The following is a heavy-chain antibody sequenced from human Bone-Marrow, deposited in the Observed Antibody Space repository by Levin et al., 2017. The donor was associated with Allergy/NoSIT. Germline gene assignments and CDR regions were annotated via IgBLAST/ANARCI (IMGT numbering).Heavy chain of an antibody. CDR3: ARDGGTHCSSITCNDAFDA. CDR2: INAGGGTT. CDR1: GYTFTSRY. Sequence: ASVKVSCKASGYTFTSRYMHWVRQGPGQGPEWVGKINAGGGTTTYAQKFQGRVTMTRDTSTTTVYMELSSLRSEDTAVYYCARDGGTHCSSITCNDAFDAWGQGTMVTVSS. V-gene: IGHV1-46*01. J-gene: IGHJ3*01. D-gene: IGHD2-2*01.